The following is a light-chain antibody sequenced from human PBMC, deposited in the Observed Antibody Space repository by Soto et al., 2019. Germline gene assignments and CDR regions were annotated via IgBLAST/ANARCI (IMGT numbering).Light chain of an antibody. CDR3: QQYSDSHLT. Sequence: EIVLTQSPGTLSLSPGERATLSCRASQTVRTNYLAWVQHKPGQAPRLLIYGASSSATGIPDRFSGSGSGTDFTLTINRQEPEDFAVHFCQQYSDSHLTFGGGTKVEIK. V-gene: IGKV3-20*01. J-gene: IGKJ4*01. CDR2: GAS. CDR1: QTVRTNY.